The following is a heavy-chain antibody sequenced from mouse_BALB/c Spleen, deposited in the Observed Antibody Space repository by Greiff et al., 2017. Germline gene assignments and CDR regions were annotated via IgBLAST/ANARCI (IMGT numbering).Heavy chain of an antibody. J-gene: IGHJ1*01. Sequence: EVKLQESGPSLVKPSQTLSLTCSVTGDSITSGYWNWIRKFPGNKLEYMGYISYSGSTYYNPSLKSRISITRDTSKNQYYLQLNSVTTEDTATYYCARLFYGSSPYWYFDVWGAGTTVTVSS. V-gene: IGHV3-8*02. CDR2: ISYSGST. D-gene: IGHD1-1*01. CDR3: ARLFYGSSPYWYFDV. CDR1: GDSITSGY.